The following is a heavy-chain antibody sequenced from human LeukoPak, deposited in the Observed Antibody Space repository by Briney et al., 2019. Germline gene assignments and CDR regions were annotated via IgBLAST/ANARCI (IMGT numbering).Heavy chain of an antibody. J-gene: IGHJ4*02. D-gene: IGHD3-22*01. CDR1: GYTFTGYY. CDR3: ARAYYYDSSGLAPLVY. Sequence: ASVKVSCKASGYTFTGYYMHWVRQAPGQGLEWMGIINPSGGSTSYAQKFQGRVTMTRDTSTSTVYMELSSLRSEDTAVYYCARAYYYDSSGLAPLVYWGQGTLVSVSS. CDR2: INPSGGST. V-gene: IGHV1-46*01.